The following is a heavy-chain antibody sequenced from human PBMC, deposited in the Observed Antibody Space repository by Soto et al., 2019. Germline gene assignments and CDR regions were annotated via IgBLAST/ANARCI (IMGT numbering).Heavy chain of an antibody. CDR2: IYPTGIT. Sequence: QLQLQESGSGLVKPSQTLSLTCSVSRGSISSAGYSWSWIRQPPGKGLEWIGYIYPTGITSHNPSLKSRVTMSVDKSWNQFSLKLRSVTAADTAVYYCARRRYRAGRASFDYWGQGTLVTVSS. J-gene: IGHJ4*02. D-gene: IGHD6-13*01. CDR1: RGSISSAGYS. CDR3: ARRRYRAGRASFDY. V-gene: IGHV4-30-2*01.